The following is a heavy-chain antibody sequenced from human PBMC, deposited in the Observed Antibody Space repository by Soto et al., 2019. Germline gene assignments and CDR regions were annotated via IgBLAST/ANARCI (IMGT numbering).Heavy chain of an antibody. CDR3: ARVFYGGYGSRYFDY. Sequence: SETLYLTCTVSGGSVSSGSYYWSWIRQPPGKGLEWIGYIYYSGSTNYNPSLKSRVTISVDTSKNQFSLKLSSVTAADTAVYYCARVFYGGYGSRYFDYWGQGTLVTVSS. J-gene: IGHJ4*02. V-gene: IGHV4-61*01. D-gene: IGHD4-17*01. CDR2: IYYSGST. CDR1: GGSVSSGSYY.